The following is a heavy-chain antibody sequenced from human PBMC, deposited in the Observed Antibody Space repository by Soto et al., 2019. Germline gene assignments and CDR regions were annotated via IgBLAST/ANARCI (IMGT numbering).Heavy chain of an antibody. D-gene: IGHD2-2*01. CDR2: ISYSGST. V-gene: IGHV4-59*01. CDR1: GGSISSYY. Sequence: QVQLQESGPGLVKPSETLSLTCTVSGGSISSYYWSWIRQPPGKGLEWIGYISYSGSTNYNPSLRSRLTISVDTSKNQFSLKLSSVTAADTAVYYCARDGGGYAVEFDYWGQGTLVTASS. CDR3: ARDGGGYAVEFDY. J-gene: IGHJ4*02.